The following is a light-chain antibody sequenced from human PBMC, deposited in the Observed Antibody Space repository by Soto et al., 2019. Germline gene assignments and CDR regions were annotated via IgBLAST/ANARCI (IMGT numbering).Light chain of an antibody. CDR2: GAS. CDR3: QQYNNWPPKVT. J-gene: IGKJ5*01. Sequence: IVMTQSPAPLSVSPGERATLSCRASQSVSSNLAWYQQKPGQAPRLLIYGASTRATGIPARFSGSGSGTEFTRTISSLQSEDFAFYYCQQYNNWPPKVTFGQGTRLEIK. CDR1: QSVSSN. V-gene: IGKV3-15*01.